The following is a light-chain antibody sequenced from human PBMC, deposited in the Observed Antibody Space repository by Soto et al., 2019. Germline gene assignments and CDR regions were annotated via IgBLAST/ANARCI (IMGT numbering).Light chain of an antibody. Sequence: LTQPASVSGSPGQSITISCTGTSSDVGGYNYVSWYQQHPGKAPKLMIYDVSNRPSGVSNRFSGSKSGNTASLTISGLQAEDEADYYCSSYTSSSTLLLVFGTGTKVTVL. CDR1: SSDVGGYNY. J-gene: IGLJ1*01. CDR3: SSYTSSSTLLLV. CDR2: DVS. V-gene: IGLV2-14*01.